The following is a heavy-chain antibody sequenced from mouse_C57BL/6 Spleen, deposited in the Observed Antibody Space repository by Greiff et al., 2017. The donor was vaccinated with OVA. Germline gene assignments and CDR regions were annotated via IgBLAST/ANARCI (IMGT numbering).Heavy chain of an antibody. CDR2: IRLKSDNYAT. CDR1: GFTFSNYW. CDR3: TDPYFDY. V-gene: IGHV6-3*01. Sequence: EVKVEESGGGLVQPGGSMKLSCVASGFTFSNYWMNWVRQSPEKGLEWVAQIRLKSDNYATHYAESVKGRFTISRDDSKSSVYLQMNNLRAEDTRIYYCTDPYFDYWGQGTTLTVSS. J-gene: IGHJ2*01.